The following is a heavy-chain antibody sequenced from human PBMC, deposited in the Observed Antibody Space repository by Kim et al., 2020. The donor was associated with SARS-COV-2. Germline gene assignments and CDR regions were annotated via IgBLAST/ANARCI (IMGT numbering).Heavy chain of an antibody. V-gene: IGHV3-30-3*01. Sequence: GGSLRLSCAASGFTFSSYAMHWVRQAPGKGLEWVAALSHDRSHTYYADSVTGRFTISRDNSKDTRSLQMNSLRAEDTAVYYWARDFGWLLPCYGMDVWGRGTTVTVSS. D-gene: IGHD3-22*01. CDR2: LSHDRSHT. J-gene: IGHJ6*02. CDR1: GFTFSSYA. CDR3: ARDFGWLLPCYGMDV.